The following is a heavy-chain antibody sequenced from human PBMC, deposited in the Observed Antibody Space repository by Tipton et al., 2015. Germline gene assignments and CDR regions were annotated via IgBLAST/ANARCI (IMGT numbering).Heavy chain of an antibody. D-gene: IGHD1-26*01. CDR1: EDSISSISW. CDR3: ARRSLVGDTGLDS. V-gene: IGHV4-4*01. Sequence: TLSLTCAISEDSISSISWWTWVRQPPGKGLDWIGQIYHSGDTKYNPSLTSRVTMSVDKSNNQFSLKLTSVTAADTAVYFCARRSLVGDTGLDSWGQGTLVTVSS. J-gene: IGHJ4*02. CDR2: IYHSGDT.